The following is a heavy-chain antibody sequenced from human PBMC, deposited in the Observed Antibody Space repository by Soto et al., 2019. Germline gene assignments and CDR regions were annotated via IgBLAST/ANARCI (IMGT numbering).Heavy chain of an antibody. Sequence: QVQLVQSGAEVEKPGASVKVSCKASGYSFTNYGISWVRQAPGQGPEWMGWISGHNGDTNHPQSLQGRVTMTTDTSRNTAYMELRSLRSDDTAVYYCARHRFNYYDNTVYYYFDYWGHGTLVTVSS. D-gene: IGHD3-22*01. J-gene: IGHJ4*01. CDR3: ARHRFNYYDNTVYYYFDY. CDR2: ISGHNGDT. CDR1: GYSFTNYG. V-gene: IGHV1-18*04.